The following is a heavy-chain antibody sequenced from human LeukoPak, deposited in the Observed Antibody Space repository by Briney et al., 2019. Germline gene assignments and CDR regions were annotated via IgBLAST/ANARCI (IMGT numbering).Heavy chain of an antibody. CDR2: ISGSGGST. J-gene: IGHJ3*02. Sequence: GGSLRLSCAASGFTVSSNYMSWVRQAPGKGLEWVSAISGSGGSTYYADSVKGRFTISRDNSKNTLYLQMNSPRAEDTAVYYCAKDYYGGIPDAFDIWGQGTMVTVSS. CDR3: AKDYYGGIPDAFDI. CDR1: GFTVSSNY. D-gene: IGHD4-23*01. V-gene: IGHV3-23*01.